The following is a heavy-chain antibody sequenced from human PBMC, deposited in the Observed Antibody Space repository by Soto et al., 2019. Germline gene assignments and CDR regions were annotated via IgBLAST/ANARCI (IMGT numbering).Heavy chain of an antibody. CDR3: ARAIGPTLFDY. CDR1: GFTFSSYD. J-gene: IGHJ4*02. D-gene: IGHD3-22*01. CDR2: IGTTGDT. Sequence: GGSLRLSCSASGFTFSSYDMHWVRQGTGKGLEWVSAIGTTGDTYYAGSVKGRFTISRENARNSLYLQMNSLRAGDTAIYFCARAIGPTLFDYWGQGTLVTVSS. V-gene: IGHV3-13*04.